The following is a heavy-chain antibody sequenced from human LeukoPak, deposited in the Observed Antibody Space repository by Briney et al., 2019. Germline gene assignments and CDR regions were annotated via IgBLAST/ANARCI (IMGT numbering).Heavy chain of an antibody. Sequence: ASETLSLTCTVSGGSITSYYWSWIRQPPGKGLEWIGYIYYSGSTNYNPSLKSRVTISVDTSKNQFSLRLSSVTAADTAVYYCARHRRAYLEWLLPPFDYWGQGTLVTVSS. D-gene: IGHD3-3*01. CDR2: IYYSGST. J-gene: IGHJ4*02. CDR1: GGSITSYY. V-gene: IGHV4-59*01. CDR3: ARHRRAYLEWLLPPFDY.